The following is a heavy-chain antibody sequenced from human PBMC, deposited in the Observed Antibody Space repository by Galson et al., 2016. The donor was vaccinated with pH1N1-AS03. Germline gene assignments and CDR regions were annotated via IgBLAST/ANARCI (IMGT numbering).Heavy chain of an antibody. Sequence: SVKVSCKASGYTFTSYAMHWVRQAPGQRLEWMGWINAGNGNTKYSQKFQGRVPITRDTSASTAYMELSSLRSEDTAVYYCARDRGSGYDLFDYYYGMDVWGQGTTVTVSS. J-gene: IGHJ6*02. V-gene: IGHV1-3*01. CDR2: INAGNGNT. CDR3: ARDRGSGYDLFDYYYGMDV. D-gene: IGHD5-12*01. CDR1: GYTFTSYA.